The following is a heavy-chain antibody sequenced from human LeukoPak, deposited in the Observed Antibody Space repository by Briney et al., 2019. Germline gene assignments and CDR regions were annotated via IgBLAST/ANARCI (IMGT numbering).Heavy chain of an antibody. D-gene: IGHD3-10*01. V-gene: IGHV1-46*01. CDR2: INPSGGST. CDR3: AKVPGA. CDR1: GGTFSSYA. Sequence: ASVKVSCKASGGTFSSYAISWVRQAPGQGLEWMGIINPSGGSTSYAQKFQGRVTMTRDTSTSTVYMELSSLRSEDTAVYYCAKVPGAWGQGTLVTVSS. J-gene: IGHJ4*02.